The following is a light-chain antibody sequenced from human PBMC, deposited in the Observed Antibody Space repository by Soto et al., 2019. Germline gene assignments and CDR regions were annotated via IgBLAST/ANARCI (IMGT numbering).Light chain of an antibody. V-gene: IGKV3-11*01. Sequence: EVVLTQSPATLSLSPGERGTLSCSASLNISRSLTWYQQKPGQAPRLLIYDASDRAACVPSRFLGSGSGTDVTLTISSLEAEDVAMYYCQQRGNWPPLTFGVGTKVDIK. CDR3: QQRGNWPPLT. CDR2: DAS. CDR1: LNISRS. J-gene: IGKJ4*01.